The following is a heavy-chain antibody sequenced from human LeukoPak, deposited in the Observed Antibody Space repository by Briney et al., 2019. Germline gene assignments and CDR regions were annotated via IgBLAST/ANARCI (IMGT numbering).Heavy chain of an antibody. D-gene: IGHD6-13*01. J-gene: IGHJ4*02. CDR1: GYTSTSYA. Sequence: VASVKVSCKASGYTSTSYAMNWVRQAPGQGLEWMGWISAYNGNTNYAQKLQGRVTMTTDTSTSTAYMELRSLRSDDTAVYYCAREAAAAVDYWGQGTLVTVSS. CDR2: ISAYNGNT. CDR3: AREAAAAVDY. V-gene: IGHV1-18*01.